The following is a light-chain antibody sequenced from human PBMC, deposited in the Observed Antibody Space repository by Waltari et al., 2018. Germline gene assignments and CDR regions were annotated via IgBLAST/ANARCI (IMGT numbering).Light chain of an antibody. CDR3: QQYGNSPPFS. J-gene: IGKJ3*01. V-gene: IGKV3-20*01. Sequence: EVVLTQSPGTLSLSPGERATLSCRASQSISRSYLAWYQHKPGQAPRLLISAASTRAAGIPDRFSGSGFGTDFTLTISRLEPEDFAVYYCQQYGNSPPFSLGPGTKVAIK. CDR1: QSISRSY. CDR2: AAS.